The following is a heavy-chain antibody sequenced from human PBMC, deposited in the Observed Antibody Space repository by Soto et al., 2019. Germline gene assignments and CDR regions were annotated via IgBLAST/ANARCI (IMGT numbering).Heavy chain of an antibody. CDR1: GFTVSSNY. J-gene: IGHJ6*02. V-gene: IGHV3-66*01. Sequence: GGSLRLSCAASGFTVSSNYMSWVRQAPGKGLEWVSVIYSGGSTYYADSVKGRFTISRHNSKNTLYLQMNSLRAEDTAVYYCARDRYGDYYYYGMDVWGQGTTVTVPS. CDR3: ARDRYGDYYYYGMDV. CDR2: IYSGGST. D-gene: IGHD4-17*01.